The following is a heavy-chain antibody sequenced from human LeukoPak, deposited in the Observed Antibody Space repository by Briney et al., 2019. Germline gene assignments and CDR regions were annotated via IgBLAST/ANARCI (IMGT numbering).Heavy chain of an antibody. CDR3: AKGVVAATNAAYYGMDV. CDR2: ISYDESDK. D-gene: IGHD2-15*01. Sequence: PGRSLRLSCAASGFTFSNYGMHWVRQAPGKGLEWVAVISYDESDKYYADSMKGRSTISRDNSKNTLYLQMNSLRPEDTAVYYCAKGVVAATNAAYYGMDVWGQGTTVTVSS. V-gene: IGHV3-30*18. CDR1: GFTFSNYG. J-gene: IGHJ6*02.